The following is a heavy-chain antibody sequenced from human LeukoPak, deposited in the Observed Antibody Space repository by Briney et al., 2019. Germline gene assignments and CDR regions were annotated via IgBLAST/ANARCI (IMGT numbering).Heavy chain of an antibody. CDR1: GGSISRYY. CDR3: ARYESAVGALFY. CDR2: IYSSGST. D-gene: IGHD1-26*01. Sequence: SETLSLTCTVSGGSISRYYWSWIRQPPGKGLEWIGYIYSSGSTNSNPSLKSRVTISVDTSKNNFSLRLASVTAADTAMYYCARYESAVGALFYWGQGTLVTVSS. V-gene: IGHV4-4*08. J-gene: IGHJ4*02.